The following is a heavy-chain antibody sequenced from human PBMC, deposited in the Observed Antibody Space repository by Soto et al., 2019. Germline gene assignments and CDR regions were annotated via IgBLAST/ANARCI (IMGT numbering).Heavy chain of an antibody. J-gene: IGHJ4*02. CDR2: ISATGGGT. Sequence: EMQLLESGGGLVQPGGSLRLSCSASGFTFSTYAMSWVRQAPGKGLEWVSAISATGGGTYYADSVMGRFTISRDNSKNTLYLQMNSLRAEDTALYYCAKDHWGSYSGQGTLVTVSS. CDR3: AKDHWGSY. V-gene: IGHV3-23*01. D-gene: IGHD3-16*01. CDR1: GFTFSTYA.